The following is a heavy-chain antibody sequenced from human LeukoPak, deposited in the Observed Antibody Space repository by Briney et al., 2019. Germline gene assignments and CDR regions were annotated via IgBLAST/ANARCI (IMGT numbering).Heavy chain of an antibody. CDR2: IITIFGTA. Sequence: SVKVSCKASGGTFTSYAISWVRQGPGQGLEWVGGIITIFGTANYAQKFQGRVTITADESTSTAYMELSSLRSEDTAVYSCARLVDTAMVPHFDYWGQGTLVTVSS. CDR1: GGTFTSYA. J-gene: IGHJ4*02. CDR3: ARLVDTAMVPHFDY. D-gene: IGHD5-18*01. V-gene: IGHV1-69*13.